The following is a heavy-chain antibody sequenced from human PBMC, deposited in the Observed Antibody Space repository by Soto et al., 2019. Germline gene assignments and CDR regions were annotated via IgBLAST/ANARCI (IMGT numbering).Heavy chain of an antibody. V-gene: IGHV3-74*01. CDR3: ARVVVPAAIPYYYYYMDV. J-gene: IGHJ6*03. CDR2: INSDGSST. CDR1: GFTFSSYW. D-gene: IGHD2-2*01. Sequence: GGSLRLSCAASGFTFSSYWMHWVRQAPGKGLVWVSRINSDGSSTSYADSVKGRFTIPRDNVKNTLYLQMNGLRAEDTAVYYCARVVVPAAIPYYYYYMDVWGKGTTVTVSS.